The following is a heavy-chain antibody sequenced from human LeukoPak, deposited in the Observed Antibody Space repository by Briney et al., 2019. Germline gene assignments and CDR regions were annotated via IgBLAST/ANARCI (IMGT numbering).Heavy chain of an antibody. CDR3: ARVLYYYDSSGYYYDAFDI. V-gene: IGHV4-59*01. CDR2: IYYSGST. J-gene: IGHJ3*02. D-gene: IGHD3-22*01. Sequence: SESLSLTCTVSGGSISSYYWSWIPHPPGKGRECVGYIYYSGSTNYNTSLKSRVTISVDTSKNQCSLKMSSVTAEDTAVYYCARVLYYYDSSGYYYDAFDIWGQGTMVTVS. CDR1: GGSISSYY.